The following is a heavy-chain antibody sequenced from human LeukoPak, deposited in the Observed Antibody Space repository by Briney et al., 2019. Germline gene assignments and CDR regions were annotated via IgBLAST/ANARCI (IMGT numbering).Heavy chain of an antibody. CDR2: TNTSGSST. D-gene: IGHD1-14*01. J-gene: IGHJ4*02. CDR1: GFTFSDYW. CDR3: ARSNHADDF. Sequence: GGSLRLSCAASGFTFSDYWMHWVRQVPGKGLVWVSRTNTSGSSTTYADYVKGRFTISRDNAKNTLYLQMDSLRAEDTGVYYCARSNHADDFWGQGTLVTVSS. V-gene: IGHV3-74*03.